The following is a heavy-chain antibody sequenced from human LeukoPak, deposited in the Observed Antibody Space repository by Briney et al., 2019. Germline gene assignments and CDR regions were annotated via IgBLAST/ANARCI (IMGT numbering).Heavy chain of an antibody. V-gene: IGHV1-2*02. CDR3: ARDNIVVVPAAIGNYYYYMDV. Sequence: ASVKVSCKASGYTFTGYYMHWVRQAPGQGLEWMGWINPNSGGTNYAQKFQARVTMTRDTSISTAYMELSRLRSDDTAVYYCARDNIVVVPAAIGNYYYYMDVWGKGTTVTVSS. D-gene: IGHD2-2*02. J-gene: IGHJ6*03. CDR1: GYTFTGYY. CDR2: INPNSGGT.